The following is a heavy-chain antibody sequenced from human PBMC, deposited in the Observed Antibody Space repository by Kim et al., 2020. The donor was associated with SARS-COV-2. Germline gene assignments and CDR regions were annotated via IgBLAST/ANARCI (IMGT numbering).Heavy chain of an antibody. V-gene: IGHV3-23*01. Sequence: GGSLRLSCTASGFTFNNYAMRWVRQAPGKGLEWVSAIAGGGQYTYYAASVKGRFTISRDNSKNTLYLQMNSLRAEDTAVYYCAKESRWGSAYDAFDVWGQGTLVSVSS. CDR3: AKESRWGSAYDAFDV. CDR2: IAGGGQYT. J-gene: IGHJ4*02. CDR1: GFTFNNYA. D-gene: IGHD2-8*02.